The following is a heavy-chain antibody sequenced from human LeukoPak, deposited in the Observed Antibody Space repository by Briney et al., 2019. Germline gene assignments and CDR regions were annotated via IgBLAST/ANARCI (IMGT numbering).Heavy chain of an antibody. D-gene: IGHD2-21*02. CDR2: IRYDGSNE. CDR1: GFTFSSYG. J-gene: IGHJ4*02. Sequence: GGSLRLSCAASGFTFSSYGMHWVRQAPGKGLEWVAFIRYDGSNEYYADSVKGRFTISRDNSKNTLYLQMNSLRAEDTAVYYCAKDQTAYCGGDCPIDYWGQGTLVTVSS. CDR3: AKDQTAYCGGDCPIDY. V-gene: IGHV3-30*02.